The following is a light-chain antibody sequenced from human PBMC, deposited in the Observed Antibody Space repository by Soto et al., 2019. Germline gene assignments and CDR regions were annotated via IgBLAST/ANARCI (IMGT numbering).Light chain of an antibody. CDR1: SSNIGTNY. CDR2: GNN. J-gene: IGLJ3*02. CDR3: AAWDDSLSGVV. Sequence: QPVLTQPPSASGTPGQTVTISSSGSSSNIGTNYVSWYQQLPGTAPNLLIYGNNQRPSGVPDRFSGSRSGTSASLAISGLRSEDEADYYCAAWDDSLSGVVFGGGTKLTVL. V-gene: IGLV1-47*01.